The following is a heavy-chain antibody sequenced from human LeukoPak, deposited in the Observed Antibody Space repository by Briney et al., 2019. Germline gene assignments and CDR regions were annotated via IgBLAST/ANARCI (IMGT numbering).Heavy chain of an antibody. Sequence: SETLSLTCTVSGGSISSSSYYWGWIRQPPGKGLEWIGSIYYSGSTYYNPSLKSRVTISVDTSKDQFSLKLSSVTAADTAVYYCARLPRTYCGGDCYSYYFDYWGQGTLVTVSS. J-gene: IGHJ4*02. V-gene: IGHV4-39*01. CDR3: ARLPRTYCGGDCYSYYFDY. CDR2: IYYSGST. D-gene: IGHD2-21*01. CDR1: GGSISSSSYY.